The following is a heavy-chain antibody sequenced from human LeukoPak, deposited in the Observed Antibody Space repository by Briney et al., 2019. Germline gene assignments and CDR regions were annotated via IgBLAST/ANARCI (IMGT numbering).Heavy chain of an antibody. J-gene: IGHJ2*01. D-gene: IGHD1-1*01. CDR2: ISGTGDSA. CDR3: AKGGPITTAGNWYFDL. Sequence: QPGGSLRLSCAASGFTFSSYAMSWVRQAPGKGLEWVSSISGTGDSADYADSVKGRFTISRDNSKKTLYLQMNNMRAEDTAVYYCAKGGPITTAGNWYFDLWGRGSLVTVSS. V-gene: IGHV3-23*01. CDR1: GFTFSSYA.